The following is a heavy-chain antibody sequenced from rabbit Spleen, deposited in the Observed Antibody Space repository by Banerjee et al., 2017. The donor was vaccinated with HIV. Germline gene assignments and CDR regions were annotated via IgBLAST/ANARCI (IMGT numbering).Heavy chain of an antibody. Sequence: QEQLVESGGGLVQPEGSLTLTCTASGFSFSGGYYISWVRQAPGKGPEWIAYIYPGFGIRNYANSVKGRFTISSDNAQNTVFLQMTSLTASDTATYFCARGGASTSGYPNLWGPGTLVTVS. CDR1: GFSFSGGYY. CDR3: ARGGASTSGYPNL. J-gene: IGHJ4*01. V-gene: IGHV1S45*01. D-gene: IGHD1-1*01. CDR2: IYPGFGIR.